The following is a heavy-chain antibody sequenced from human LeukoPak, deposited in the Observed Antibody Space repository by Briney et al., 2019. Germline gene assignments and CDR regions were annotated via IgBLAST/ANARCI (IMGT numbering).Heavy chain of an antibody. V-gene: IGHV3-48*03. Sequence: PGGSLRLSCTSSGFTFGDYVMSWVRQAPGKGLEWVSYISSSGSTIYYADSVKGRFTISRDNAKNSLYLQMNSLRAEDTAVYYCATGRDLHFDLWGRGTLVTVSS. CDR1: GFTFGDYV. CDR2: ISSSGSTI. CDR3: ATGRDLHFDL. J-gene: IGHJ2*01.